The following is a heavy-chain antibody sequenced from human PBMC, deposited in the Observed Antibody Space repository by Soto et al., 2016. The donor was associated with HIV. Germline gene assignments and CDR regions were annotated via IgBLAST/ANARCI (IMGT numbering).Heavy chain of an antibody. J-gene: IGHJ4*02. V-gene: IGHV3-9*01. D-gene: IGHD6-19*01. CDR1: GFTFDAYA. Sequence: EVQLVESEGGLVQPGRSLRLSCAASGFTFDAYAMHWVRQAPGKGLEWVSGISWNSGNRGYADSVKGRFTISRDNAKNSLYLQMNSLRPEDTAFYYCVKDNSGWYYFDYWGQGTLVTVSS. CDR2: ISWNSGNR. CDR3: VKDNSGWYYFDY.